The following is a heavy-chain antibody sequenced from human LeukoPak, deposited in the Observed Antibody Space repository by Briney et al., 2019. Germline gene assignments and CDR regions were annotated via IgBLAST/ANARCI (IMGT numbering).Heavy chain of an antibody. V-gene: IGHV4-59*11. CDR3: ARGLTYYDILTAYYTFPHFDY. Sequence: SETLSLTCTVSGGSISSHYWSWIRQPPGRGLEWIGYIYYSGTTNHNPSLKSRVTISVDTSKNQFSLKLSSVTAADTAVYYCARGLTYYDILTAYYTFPHFDYWGQGTLVTVSS. J-gene: IGHJ4*02. D-gene: IGHD3-9*01. CDR2: IYYSGTT. CDR1: GGSISSHY.